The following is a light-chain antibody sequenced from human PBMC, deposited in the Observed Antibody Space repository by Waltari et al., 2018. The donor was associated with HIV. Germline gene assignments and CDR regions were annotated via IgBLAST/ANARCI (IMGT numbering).Light chain of an antibody. CDR2: YDY. CDR1: SSNIGNNA. Sequence: QSVLTQPPSVSEAPRQRVTISCSGSSSNIGNNAVNWYQQLPGKAPKLLIYYDYLWASGGSDRISGSKSGTSAYLAISGLQSEDEADYYCAAWDDSLNGYVFGTGTKVTVL. CDR3: AAWDDSLNGYV. J-gene: IGLJ1*01. V-gene: IGLV1-36*01.